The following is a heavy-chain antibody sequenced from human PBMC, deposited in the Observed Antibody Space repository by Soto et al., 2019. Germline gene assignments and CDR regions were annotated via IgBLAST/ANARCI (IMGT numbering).Heavy chain of an antibody. D-gene: IGHD6-6*01. V-gene: IGHV3-23*01. Sequence: GGSLRLSCAASGFTFSSYAMSWVRQAPGKGLEWVSAISGSGGNTDYADSVKGRFTISRDTSKNTLYLQMNSLRAEDTAVYYCAKSSSSEDYFYSYGMDVWGQGTTVTVSS. CDR2: ISGSGGNT. CDR1: GFTFSSYA. J-gene: IGHJ6*02. CDR3: AKSSSSEDYFYSYGMDV.